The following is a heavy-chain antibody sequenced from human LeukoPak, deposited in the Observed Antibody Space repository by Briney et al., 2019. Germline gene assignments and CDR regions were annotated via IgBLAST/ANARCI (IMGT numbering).Heavy chain of an antibody. D-gene: IGHD4-23*01. V-gene: IGHV4-34*01. CDR1: GGSFSGYY. CDR3: ARKGATAGGTRAFDI. Sequence: SETLSLTCAVYGGSFSGYYWTWIRQPPGQGLEWIGEINHSGSTEYDPSLKSRVTISLVTSKSQFSLKLSSMTAADTAVYYCARKGATAGGTRAFDIWGQGTMVTVSS. J-gene: IGHJ3*02. CDR2: INHSGST.